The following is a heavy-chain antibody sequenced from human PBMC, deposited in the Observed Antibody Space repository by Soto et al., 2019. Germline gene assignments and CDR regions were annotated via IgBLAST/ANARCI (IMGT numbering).Heavy chain of an antibody. Sequence: GASVKVSCKASGYTFTGYYMHWVRQAPGQGLEWMGWINPNSGGTNYAQKFQGRVTMTRDTSISTAYMELSRLRSDDTAVYYCARVLGYCSGGSCYGFDYWGQGTLVTVSS. CDR1: GYTFTGYY. J-gene: IGHJ4*02. CDR3: ARVLGYCSGGSCYGFDY. CDR2: INPNSGGT. V-gene: IGHV1-2*02. D-gene: IGHD2-15*01.